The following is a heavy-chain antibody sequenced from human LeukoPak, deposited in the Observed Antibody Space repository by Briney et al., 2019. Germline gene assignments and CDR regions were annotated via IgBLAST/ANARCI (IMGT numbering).Heavy chain of an antibody. J-gene: IGHJ4*02. CDR3: ARGPKLGGYSYGPIDY. D-gene: IGHD5-18*01. Sequence: GGSLRLFCAASGFTFSSYSMNWVRQAPGKGLEWVSSISSSSSYIYYADSVKGRFTISRDNAKNSLYLQMNSLRAEDTAVYYCARGPKLGGYSYGPIDYWGQGTLVTVSS. CDR2: ISSSSSYI. V-gene: IGHV3-21*01. CDR1: GFTFSSYS.